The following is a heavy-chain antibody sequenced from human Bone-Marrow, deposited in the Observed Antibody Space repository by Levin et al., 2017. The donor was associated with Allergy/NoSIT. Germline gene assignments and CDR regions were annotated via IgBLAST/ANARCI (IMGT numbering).Heavy chain of an antibody. J-gene: IGHJ4*02. CDR1: GFNFNNYA. CDR2: MAYDGSNT. D-gene: IGHD3-10*01. CDR3: ARDTYYYGALLGDY. Sequence: GGSLRLSCTVSGFNFNNYALHWVRQAPGKGLEWVAEMAYDGSNTHYANSVKGRFTISRDNSKNTLYLQMNGLRTEDTAIYFCARDTYYYGALLGDYWGQGTLVTVSS. V-gene: IGHV3-30-3*01.